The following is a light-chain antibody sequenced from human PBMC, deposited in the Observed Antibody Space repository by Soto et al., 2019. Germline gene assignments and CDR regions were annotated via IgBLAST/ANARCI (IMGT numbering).Light chain of an antibody. CDR1: QSVSSN. V-gene: IGKV3-15*01. Sequence: EVVMTQSNETLSLSLGERATLSCRASQSVSSNLAWYQQKLGQAPRLLIYGASTRATGISARFSGSGSGTEFTLTISSLQSEDFAVYYCQQYNNWPWTFGQGTMVDI. CDR2: GAS. J-gene: IGKJ1*01. CDR3: QQYNNWPWT.